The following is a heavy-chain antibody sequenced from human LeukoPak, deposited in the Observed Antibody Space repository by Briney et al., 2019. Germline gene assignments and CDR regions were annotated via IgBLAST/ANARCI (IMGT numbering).Heavy chain of an antibody. Sequence: ASVKISCKVFGYTLPELSMHWVRQGPGKGLEWMGGFDPEDGETIYAQKFQGRVTMTEDTSTDTAHMELSSLRSEDTAVYYCARLIDYSKGLYYYYYGMDVWGQGTTVTVSS. J-gene: IGHJ6*02. CDR2: FDPEDGET. CDR3: ARLIDYSKGLYYYYYGMDV. V-gene: IGHV1-24*01. D-gene: IGHD4-4*01. CDR1: GYTLPELS.